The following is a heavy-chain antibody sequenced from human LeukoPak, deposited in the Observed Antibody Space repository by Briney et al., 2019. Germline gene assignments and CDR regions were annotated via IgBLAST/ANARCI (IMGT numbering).Heavy chain of an antibody. CDR1: GFTFSSYA. V-gene: IGHV3-23*01. CDR3: AKVIVVVITVFDY. D-gene: IGHD3-22*01. J-gene: IGHJ4*02. CDR2: ISGSGRST. Sequence: PGGSLRLSCAASGFTFSSYAMSWVRQAPGKGLEWVSAISGSGRSTYYADSVKGRFTISRDNSKNTLYLQMNSLRAEDTAVYYCAKVIVVVITVFDYWGQGTLVTVSS.